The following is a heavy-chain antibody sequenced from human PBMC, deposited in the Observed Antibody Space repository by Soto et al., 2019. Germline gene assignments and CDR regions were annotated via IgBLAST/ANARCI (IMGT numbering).Heavy chain of an antibody. V-gene: IGHV1-3*01. D-gene: IGHD6-13*01. CDR3: ARGTAADGDFLY. CDR2: INGGNGNT. Sequence: QVPLVQSGAEVKKPGASVNVSCKASGYTFISYALHWVRQAPGQRPEWMGWINGGNGNTKYSQKFQGRVTITRDTSASTAHMELSSLRSEDTAVYYCARGTAADGDFLYWGQGTLVTVSS. CDR1: GYTFISYA. J-gene: IGHJ1*01.